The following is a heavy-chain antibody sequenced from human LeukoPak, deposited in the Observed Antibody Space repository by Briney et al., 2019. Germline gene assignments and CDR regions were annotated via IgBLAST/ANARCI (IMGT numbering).Heavy chain of an antibody. J-gene: IGHJ1*01. V-gene: IGHV3-7*03. D-gene: IGHD5-24*01. CDR3: ARDLDDYNALPPFFQH. Sequence: PGGSLRLSCVASGFTFSTYWMTWVRQAPGKGLEWVTNIKQDGSEEVYEDSVKGRFTVSRDNSKNTLYLQMNSLRAEDTAVYYCARDLDDYNALPPFFQHWGQGTLVTVSS. CDR2: IKQDGSEE. CDR1: GFTFSTYW.